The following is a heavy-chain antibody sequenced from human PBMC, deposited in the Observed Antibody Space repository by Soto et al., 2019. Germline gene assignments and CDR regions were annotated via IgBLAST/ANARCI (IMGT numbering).Heavy chain of an antibody. CDR1: GFKFDDYM. V-gene: IGHV3-43*01. CDR2: TSWDGGSI. J-gene: IGHJ4*02. D-gene: IGHD2-15*01. CDR3: AKEGNGGSSLDH. Sequence: PGGSLRLSCEASGFKFDDYMMHWVRQAPGKGLEWISLTSWDGGSIDYADSIKGRFTVSRDNSKNSLYLHMNSLKTEDTAIYYCAKEGNGGSSLDHWGQGTLVTVSS.